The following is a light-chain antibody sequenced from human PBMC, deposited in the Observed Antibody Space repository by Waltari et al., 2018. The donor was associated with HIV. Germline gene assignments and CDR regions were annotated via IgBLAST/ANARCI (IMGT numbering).Light chain of an antibody. J-gene: IGKJ2*01. V-gene: IGKV3-15*01. CDR2: GAS. Sequence: DIVMTQSPAILSVSPGESVTLSYRASQSVRTSLAWYQQKPGQAPRLLIYGASTRATGIPARFSGSGSGTEFTLTISSLQSEDSAVYHCQQYDDWPPFTFGQGTKLEIK. CDR1: QSVRTS. CDR3: QQYDDWPPFT.